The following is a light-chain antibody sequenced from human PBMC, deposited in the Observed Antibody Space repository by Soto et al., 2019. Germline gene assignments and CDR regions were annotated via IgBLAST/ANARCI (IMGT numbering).Light chain of an antibody. CDR3: QKYDSAPT. CDR1: QDIAIY. V-gene: IGKV1-27*01. Sequence: IQWTQAPSALSSSVGDICSVTCRASQDIAIYVAWYQQKPGTVPKLLIHSASTLQSGVPSRFSGSGSGTDFTLTISSLQPEDVASYYCQKYDSAPTFGPGTKV. CDR2: SAS. J-gene: IGKJ1*01.